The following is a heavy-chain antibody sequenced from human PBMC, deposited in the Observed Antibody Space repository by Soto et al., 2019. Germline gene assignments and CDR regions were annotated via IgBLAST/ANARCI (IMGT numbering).Heavy chain of an antibody. Sequence: GGSLRLSCAASGFTFSSYAMSWVRQAPGKGLEWVSAISGSGGSTYYADSVKGRFTISRDNSKNTLYLQMNALRHEDTAVYFCARDSGWPILNFDNWGQGTPVTVSS. J-gene: IGHJ4*02. CDR1: GFTFSSYA. V-gene: IGHV3-23*01. CDR2: ISGSGGST. CDR3: ARDSGWPILNFDN. D-gene: IGHD3-10*01.